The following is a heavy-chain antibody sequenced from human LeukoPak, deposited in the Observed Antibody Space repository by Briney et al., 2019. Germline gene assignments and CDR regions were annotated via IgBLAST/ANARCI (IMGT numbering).Heavy chain of an antibody. Sequence: GASVKVSCKAAGYTFTSYGISWVRQAPGQGLQWMGGTIPIFGTSNYAPSLQGRVTITADESTNTAYMELSSLRSEDTAVYYCARGRGDSYGSGSYYYFDSWGQGTLVTVSS. V-gene: IGHV1-69*13. CDR1: GYTFTSYG. CDR3: ARGRGDSYGSGSYYYFDS. CDR2: TIPIFGTS. J-gene: IGHJ4*02. D-gene: IGHD3-10*01.